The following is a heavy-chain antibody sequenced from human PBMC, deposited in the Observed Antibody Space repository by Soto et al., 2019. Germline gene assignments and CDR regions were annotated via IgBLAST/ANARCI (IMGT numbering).Heavy chain of an antibody. Sequence: QITLKESGPALVTPTQTLTLTCTFSGFSLSTTGAAVGWIRQPPGKTLEWLALIYWNDDRRYSPFLNSRLTITKDTSKNQVVLTMTNMDPVDTATYYCAHSPRYALTHVEYYFDYWGQGTLVTVSS. CDR3: AHSPRYALTHVEYYFDY. CDR1: GFSLSTTGAA. D-gene: IGHD1-1*01. J-gene: IGHJ4*02. CDR2: IYWNDDR. V-gene: IGHV2-5*01.